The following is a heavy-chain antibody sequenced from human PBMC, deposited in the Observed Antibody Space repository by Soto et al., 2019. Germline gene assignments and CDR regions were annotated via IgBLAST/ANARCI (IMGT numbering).Heavy chain of an antibody. CDR3: ARVRYYFGSGSHLGTYYFDY. Sequence: GASVKVSCKAAGYTFTSYDVSWVRQATGQGLEWMGWINVGNGDAKYSQKFQGRVTITRDTSASTAYMELSSLRSEDTAVYYCARVRYYFGSGSHLGTYYFDYWGQGTLVTVSS. CDR2: INVGNGDA. CDR1: GYTFTSYD. J-gene: IGHJ4*02. D-gene: IGHD3-10*01. V-gene: IGHV1-3*01.